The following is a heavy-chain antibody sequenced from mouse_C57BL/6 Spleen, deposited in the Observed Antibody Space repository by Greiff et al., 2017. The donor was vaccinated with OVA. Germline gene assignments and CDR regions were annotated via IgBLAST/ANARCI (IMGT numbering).Heavy chain of an antibody. CDR2: ISSGGDYI. Sequence: EVKLVESGEGLVKPGGSLKLSCAASGFTFSSYAMSWVRQTPEKRLEWVAYISSGGDYIYYADTVKGRFTISRDNARNTLYLQMSSLKSEDTAMYYCTSLPHYDTWYFDVWGTGTTVTVSS. CDR1: GFTFSSYA. V-gene: IGHV5-9-1*02. D-gene: IGHD2-4*01. J-gene: IGHJ1*03. CDR3: TSLPHYDTWYFDV.